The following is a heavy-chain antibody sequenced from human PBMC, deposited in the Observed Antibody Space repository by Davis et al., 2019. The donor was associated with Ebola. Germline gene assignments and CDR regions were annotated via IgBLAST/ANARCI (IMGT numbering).Heavy chain of an antibody. CDR2: ISGGTGTI. CDR3: ARGRDYAFDI. V-gene: IGHV3-48*02. Sequence: PGGSLRLSCAASGFTFSGSSMNWVRRAPGKGLEWASHISGGTGTIEYADSVKGRFTMSRDNAKNSLYLQMNSLRDEDTAVYYCARGRDYAFDIWGQGTMVTVSS. J-gene: IGHJ3*02. CDR1: GFTFSGSS. D-gene: IGHD2-21*02.